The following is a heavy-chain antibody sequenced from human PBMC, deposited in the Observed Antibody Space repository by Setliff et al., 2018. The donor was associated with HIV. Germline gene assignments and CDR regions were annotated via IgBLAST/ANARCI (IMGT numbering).Heavy chain of an antibody. D-gene: IGHD2-8*01. CDR3: ATKVYCTNGVCLDAFDM. J-gene: IGHJ3*02. V-gene: IGHV1-2*06. CDR2: INPNSGGT. CDR1: GYTFTDYY. Sequence: ASVKVSCKASGYTFTDYYIHWVRQAPGQGLEWMGRINPNSGGTNYAQKFQGRVTMTRDTSIGTAYMELSRLRSDDTAVYYCATKVYCTNGVCLDAFDMWGQGTRVT.